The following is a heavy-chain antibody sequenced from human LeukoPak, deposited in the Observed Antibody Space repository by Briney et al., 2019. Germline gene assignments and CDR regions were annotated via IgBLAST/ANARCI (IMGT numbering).Heavy chain of an antibody. J-gene: IGHJ5*02. CDR1: GYTFTSYY. CDR2: INPSGGST. Sequence: GASVKVSCKASGYTFTSYYMHWVRQAPGRGLEWMGIINPSGGSTSYAQKFQGRVTMTRDTSTSTVYMELSSLRSEDTAVYYCAREVPHDYYDSSGAGWFDPWGQGTLVTVSS. CDR3: AREVPHDYYDSSGAGWFDP. V-gene: IGHV1-46*01. D-gene: IGHD3-22*01.